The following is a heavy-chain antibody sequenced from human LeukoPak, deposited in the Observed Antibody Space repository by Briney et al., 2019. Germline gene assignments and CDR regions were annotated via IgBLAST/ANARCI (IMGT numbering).Heavy chain of an antibody. CDR1: GFTFSSYA. CDR2: INWNGGST. J-gene: IGHJ3*02. CDR3: ARVVIDAFDI. V-gene: IGHV3-20*04. D-gene: IGHD3-22*01. Sequence: GGSLRLSCVASGFTFSSYAMSWVRQAPGKGLEWVSGINWNGGSTGYGDSVKGRFTISRDNAKNSLYLQMNNLRAEDTALYYCARVVIDAFDIWGQGTKVTVSS.